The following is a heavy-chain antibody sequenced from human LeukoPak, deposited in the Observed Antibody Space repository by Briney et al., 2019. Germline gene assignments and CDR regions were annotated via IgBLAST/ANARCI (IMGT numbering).Heavy chain of an antibody. Sequence: GGSLRLSCAASGFTFSSYSMNWVRQAPGKGLEWVSSISSSSSYIYYADSVKGRFTISRGNAKNSLYLQMNSLRAEDTAVYYCARGLDGSGSYTADYWGQGTLVTVSS. D-gene: IGHD3-10*01. J-gene: IGHJ4*02. CDR1: GFTFSSYS. V-gene: IGHV3-21*01. CDR3: ARGLDGSGSYTADY. CDR2: ISSSSSYI.